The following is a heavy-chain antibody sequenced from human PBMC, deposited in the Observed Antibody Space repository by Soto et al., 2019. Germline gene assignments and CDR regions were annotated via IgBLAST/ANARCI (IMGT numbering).Heavy chain of an antibody. Sequence: QVQLVQSGPEVKKPGASVKVSCKTSGYTFTHYVINWVRQAPGQGLDWMGFSTHTGNTKYAQKFEGRVAMTTDTSSSTAYMEVRSLRSDDTALYYCARSGEHPLEHWGQGTPVTVSS. CDR1: GYTFTHYV. V-gene: IGHV1-18*01. CDR2: STHTGNT. D-gene: IGHD3-10*01. J-gene: IGHJ1*01. CDR3: ARSGEHPLEH.